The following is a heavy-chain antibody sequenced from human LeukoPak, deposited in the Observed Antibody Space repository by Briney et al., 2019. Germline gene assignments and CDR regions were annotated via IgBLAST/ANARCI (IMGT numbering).Heavy chain of an antibody. Sequence: SETLSLTCTVSGGSIGSSSYYWGWIRQPPGKGLEWIGGIYYSGSTYYNPSLKSRVTISVDTSKNQFSLKLSSVTAADTAVYYCATPRGTMIVGRYFDYWGQGTLVTVSS. D-gene: IGHD3-22*01. J-gene: IGHJ4*02. CDR1: GGSIGSSSYY. V-gene: IGHV4-39*01. CDR2: IYYSGST. CDR3: ATPRGTMIVGRYFDY.